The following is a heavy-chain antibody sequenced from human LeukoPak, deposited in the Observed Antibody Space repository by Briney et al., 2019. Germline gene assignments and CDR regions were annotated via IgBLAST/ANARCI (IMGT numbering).Heavy chain of an antibody. CDR2: INHSGST. CDR1: GGSFSGYY. V-gene: IGHV4-34*01. D-gene: IGHD1-26*01. CDR3: ARGQWELPLYWYYYGMDV. J-gene: IGHJ6*02. Sequence: SETLSLTCAVYGGSFSGYYWSWIRQPPGKGLEWIGEINHSGSTNYNPSLKGRVTISVDTSKNQFSLKLSSVTAADTAVYYCARGQWELPLYWYYYGMDVWGQGTTVTVSS.